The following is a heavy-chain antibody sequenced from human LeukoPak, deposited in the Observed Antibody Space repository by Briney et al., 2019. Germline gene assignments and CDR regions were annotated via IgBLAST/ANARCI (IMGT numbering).Heavy chain of an antibody. CDR3: ARDSVYSGSSLDY. D-gene: IGHD1-26*01. V-gene: IGHV4-39*02. CDR1: GGSISSSSYY. J-gene: IGHJ4*02. CDR2: IYYSGST. Sequence: SETLSLTCTVSGGSISSSSYYWGWIRQPPGKGLEWIGSIYYSGSTYYNPSLKSRVTISVDTSKNHFSLKLSSVTAADTAVYYCARDSVYSGSSLDYWGQGTLVTVSS.